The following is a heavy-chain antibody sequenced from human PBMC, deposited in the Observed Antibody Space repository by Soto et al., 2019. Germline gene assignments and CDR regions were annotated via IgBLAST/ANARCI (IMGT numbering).Heavy chain of an antibody. V-gene: IGHV4-30-4*01. CDR1: GDSISTADYY. D-gene: IGHD6-6*01. J-gene: IGHJ4*02. CDR2: IYYSGNT. Sequence: LSLTCTVSGDSISTADYYWNWIRQPPGKGLEWIGYIYYSGNTYYIPSLKSRVTISVDTSKNQISLKLNSVTAADTAVYYCARGIYSTSSFFDSWGQGXLVTVYS. CDR3: ARGIYSTSSFFDS.